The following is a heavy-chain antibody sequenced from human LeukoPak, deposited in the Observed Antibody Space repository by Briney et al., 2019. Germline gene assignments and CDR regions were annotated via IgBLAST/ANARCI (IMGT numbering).Heavy chain of an antibody. V-gene: IGHV5-51*01. D-gene: IGHD6-19*01. CDR2: IYPGDSDT. J-gene: IGHJ5*02. CDR3: ARHTFAGYSSGWENWFDP. Sequence: GESLKISCKGSGYSFTSYWIGWVRQMPGKGLGWMGIIYPGDSDTRYSPSFQGQVTISADKSISTAYLQWSSLKASDTAMYYCARHTFAGYSSGWENWFDPWGQGTLVTVSS. CDR1: GYSFTSYW.